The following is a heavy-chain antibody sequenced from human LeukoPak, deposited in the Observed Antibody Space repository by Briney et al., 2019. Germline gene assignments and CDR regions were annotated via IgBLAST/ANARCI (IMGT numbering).Heavy chain of an antibody. V-gene: IGHV3-23*01. D-gene: IGHD6-13*01. CDR3: STRGIAAAGNGLSWYFDL. CDR1: GFTFSSYA. J-gene: IGHJ2*01. Sequence: GGSLRLSCAASGFTFSSYAMSWVRQAPGKGLEWVSAISGSGGSTYYADSVKGRFTISRDNSKNTLYLQMNSLRAEDTAVYYCSTRGIAAAGNGLSWYFDLWGRGALVTVSS. CDR2: ISGSGGST.